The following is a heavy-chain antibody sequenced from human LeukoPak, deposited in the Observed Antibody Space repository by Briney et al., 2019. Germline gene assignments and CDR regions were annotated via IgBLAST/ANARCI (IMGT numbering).Heavy chain of an antibody. CDR1: GYTFTGYY. Sequence: ASVKVSCKASGYTFTGYYMHWVRQAPGQGHEWTGWINPNSGGTNYAQKFQGRVTMTRDTSISTAYMELSRLRSDDTAVYYCAVRGTLYCSSTSCYLWWGQGTLVTVSS. D-gene: IGHD2-2*01. J-gene: IGHJ4*02. V-gene: IGHV1-2*02. CDR3: AVRGTLYCSSTSCYLW. CDR2: INPNSGGT.